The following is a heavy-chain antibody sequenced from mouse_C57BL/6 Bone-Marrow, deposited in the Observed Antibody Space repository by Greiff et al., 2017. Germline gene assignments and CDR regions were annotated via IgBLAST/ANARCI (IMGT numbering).Heavy chain of an antibody. Sequence: SGPELVKPGASVKLSCKASGYTFTRYDINWVKQRPGQGLEWIGWIYPRDGSTQYNEKFKGKATLTVDTSSSTAYMELHSLTSEDSAVYFGASPDSSSFYYAMDYWGQGTSVTVSS. CDR3: ASPDSSSFYYAMDY. CDR2: IYPRDGST. J-gene: IGHJ4*01. V-gene: IGHV1-85*01. D-gene: IGHD1-1*01. CDR1: GYTFTRYD.